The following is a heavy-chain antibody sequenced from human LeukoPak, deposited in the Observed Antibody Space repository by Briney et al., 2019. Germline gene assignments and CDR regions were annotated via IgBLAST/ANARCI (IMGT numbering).Heavy chain of an antibody. CDR3: ARVGPMTTVTTRTYFDY. D-gene: IGHD4-17*01. CDR2: IISSSSYI. V-gene: IGHV3-21*01. J-gene: IGHJ4*02. Sequence: GGSLRLSCAASGFTFSSYSMNWVRQAPGKGLEWVSSIISSSSYIYYADSVKGRFTISRDNAKNSLYLQMNSLRAEDTAVYYCARVGPMTTVTTRTYFDYWGQGTLVTVSS. CDR1: GFTFSSYS.